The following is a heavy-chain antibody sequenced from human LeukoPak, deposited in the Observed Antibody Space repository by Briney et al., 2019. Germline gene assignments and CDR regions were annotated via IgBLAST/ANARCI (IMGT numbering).Heavy chain of an antibody. D-gene: IGHD3-10*01. CDR1: GFTFATTW. V-gene: IGHV3-74*01. Sequence: GGSPRLSCAASGFTFATTWMHWVRQAPGKGLVWVSLINNDGSSTNYADSVKGRFTISRDNAKNTLYLQMKSLRAEDTAVYYCVIGGTYGSGSWGQGTLVTVSS. CDR2: INNDGSST. J-gene: IGHJ4*02. CDR3: VIGGTYGSGS.